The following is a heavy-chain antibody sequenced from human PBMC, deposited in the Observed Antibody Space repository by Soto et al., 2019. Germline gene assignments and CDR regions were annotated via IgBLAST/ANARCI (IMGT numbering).Heavy chain of an antibody. CDR2: IYYSGST. CDR3: ARQSAARLLYGMDV. CDR1: GGSISSSSYY. V-gene: IGHV4-39*01. J-gene: IGHJ6*02. Sequence: SETLSLTCTVSGGSISSSSYYWGWIRQPPGKGLEWIGSIYYSGSTYYNPSLKSRVTISVDTSKNQFSLKLSSVTAADTAVYYCARQSAARLLYGMDVWGQGTTVTVSS. D-gene: IGHD6-6*01.